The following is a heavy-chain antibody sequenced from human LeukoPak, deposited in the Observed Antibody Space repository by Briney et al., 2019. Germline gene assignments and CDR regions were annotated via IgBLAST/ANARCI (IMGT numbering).Heavy chain of an antibody. Sequence: ASVKVSCKASGYTFTSYYMHWVRQAPGQGLEWMGIINPSGGSTSYAQKFQGRVTMTRDTSTSTVYMELSSLRSDDTAVYYCARDLWELGEPDDAFDIWGQGTMVTVSS. D-gene: IGHD1-26*01. CDR2: INPSGGST. V-gene: IGHV1-46*01. CDR3: ARDLWELGEPDDAFDI. J-gene: IGHJ3*02. CDR1: GYTFTSYY.